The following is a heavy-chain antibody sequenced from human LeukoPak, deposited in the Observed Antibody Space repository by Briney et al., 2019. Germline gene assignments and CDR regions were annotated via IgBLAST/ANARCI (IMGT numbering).Heavy chain of an antibody. V-gene: IGHV4-30-4*02. CDR1: GGSISSGDYY. Sequence: SETLSLTCTVSGGSISSGDYYWSWIRQPPGKGLEWIGYIYYSGSTYYNPSLKSRVTISVDTSKNQFSLKLSSVTAADTAVYYCARAGRFLEWSYYFDYWGQGTLVTVSS. J-gene: IGHJ4*02. CDR2: IYYSGST. D-gene: IGHD3-3*01. CDR3: ARAGRFLEWSYYFDY.